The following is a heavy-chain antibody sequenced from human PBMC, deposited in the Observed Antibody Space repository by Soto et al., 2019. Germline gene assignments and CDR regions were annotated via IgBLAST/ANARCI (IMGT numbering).Heavy chain of an antibody. CDR2: IFYTGST. CDR1: GGSISRYY. D-gene: IGHD6-13*01. J-gene: IGHJ3*02. V-gene: IGHV4-59*08. Sequence: PSETLSLTCTVSGGSISRYYWSWIRQPPGKGLESIGYIFYTGSTNYNPSLKSRVTISVDASNNQVSLKLASVTAADTAVYYCARHPSASGDAFDIWGQGTMVTVSS. CDR3: ARHPSASGDAFDI.